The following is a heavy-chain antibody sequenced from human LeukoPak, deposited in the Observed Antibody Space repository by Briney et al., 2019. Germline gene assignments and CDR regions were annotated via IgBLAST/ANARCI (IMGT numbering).Heavy chain of an antibody. Sequence: GGSLRLSCAASGFTFSNFGMHWVRQAPGKGLEWVANIKEDGTKKNYADSVKGRFTISRDNAKNSLYLQMNSLRAEDTAVYYCARDVTSSWVYKWGYYFEYWGQGTLVTVSS. D-gene: IGHD6-13*01. CDR3: ARDVTSSWVYKWGYYFEY. J-gene: IGHJ4*02. V-gene: IGHV3-7*01. CDR1: GFTFSNFG. CDR2: IKEDGTKK.